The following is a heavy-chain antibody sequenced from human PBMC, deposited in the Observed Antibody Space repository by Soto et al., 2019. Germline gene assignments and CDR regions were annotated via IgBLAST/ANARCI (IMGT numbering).Heavy chain of an antibody. D-gene: IGHD4-4*01. V-gene: IGHV3-30*18. Sequence: VNLVQSGGGVVRPGGSLRLACAGSGFAFTSYCMHWVRQAPGKGLEWLAVISFDGRQIYYADSVQGRCTISRDISANTLFLQMHSRRAADTATYYCAKAGDDYNSCFDSWGQGALVAVSS. J-gene: IGHJ4*02. CDR2: ISFDGRQI. CDR3: AKAGDDYNSCFDS. CDR1: GFAFTSYC.